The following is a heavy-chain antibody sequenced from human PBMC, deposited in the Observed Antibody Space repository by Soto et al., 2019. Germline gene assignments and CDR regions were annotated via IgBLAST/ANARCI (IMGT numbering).Heavy chain of an antibody. J-gene: IGHJ6*02. CDR3: ARRIAAAGGYYYYAFDV. CDR2: IDPADSKT. V-gene: IGHV5-10-1*01. CDR1: GYNFDTYW. D-gene: IGHD6-25*01. Sequence: PGVSLKISCKGSGYNFDTYWVNWVRQLPGKGLEWMGRIDPADSKTKYSPSLEGHTTISVDKSIQTTYLRWSSLKASDTAIYYCARRIAAAGGYYYYAFDVWGQGTAVTVSS.